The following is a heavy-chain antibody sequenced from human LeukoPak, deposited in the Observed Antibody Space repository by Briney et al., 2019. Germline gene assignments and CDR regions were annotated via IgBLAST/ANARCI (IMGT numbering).Heavy chain of an antibody. CDR1: GGSFSGYY. CDR3: ARVVQGFDDFEI. D-gene: IGHD2-2*01. Sequence: SETLSLTCAVYGGSFSGYYWSWIRQPPGKGLEWIGEINHSGSTNYNPSLKNRDTISLDTSKTQFSLKLSSVTAADTAVYYCARVVQGFDDFEIWGQGTMVTVSS. J-gene: IGHJ3*02. V-gene: IGHV4-34*01. CDR2: INHSGST.